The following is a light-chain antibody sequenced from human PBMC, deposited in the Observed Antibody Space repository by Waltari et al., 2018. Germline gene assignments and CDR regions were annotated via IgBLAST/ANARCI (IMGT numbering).Light chain of an antibody. Sequence: SGVASQSDRMASAVYRHEPGRAPRRLIYGGTRANGVPDGFSGSGCGTDFSLTISGREPEDFAVYYCQHYVRLPATFGQGTKVEIK. CDR1: QSDRMAS. V-gene: IGKV3-20*01. CDR2: GGT. J-gene: IGKJ1*01. CDR3: QHYVRLPAT.